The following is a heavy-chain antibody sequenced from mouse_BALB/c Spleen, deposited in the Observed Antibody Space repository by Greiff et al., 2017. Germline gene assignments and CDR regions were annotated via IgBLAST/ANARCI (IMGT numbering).Heavy chain of an antibody. CDR3: ARQGGLYYFDY. CDR1: GFNIKDYY. J-gene: IGHJ2*01. Sequence: EVQLVESGAELVRPGALVKLSCKASGFNIKDYYMHWVKQRPEQGLEWIGWIDPENGNTIYDPKFQGKASITADTSSNTAYLQLSSLTSEDTAVYYCARQGGLYYFDYWGQGTTLTVSS. CDR2: IDPENGNT. V-gene: IGHV14-1*02. D-gene: IGHD1-1*02.